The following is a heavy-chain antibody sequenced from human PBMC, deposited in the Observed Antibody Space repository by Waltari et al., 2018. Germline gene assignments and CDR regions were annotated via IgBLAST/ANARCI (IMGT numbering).Heavy chain of an antibody. CDR1: GYSISSGYY. Sequence: QVQLQESGPGLVKPSETLSLTCTVSGYSISSGYYCGWIRQPTGKGPEWIGSIYHSGSTYYNPSLKSRVTISVDTSKNQFSLKLSSVTAADTAVYYCARDLRYFDWLSATRYYYYYMDVWGKGTTVTVSS. J-gene: IGHJ6*03. CDR3: ARDLRYFDWLSATRYYYYYMDV. V-gene: IGHV4-38-2*02. D-gene: IGHD3-9*01. CDR2: IYHSGST.